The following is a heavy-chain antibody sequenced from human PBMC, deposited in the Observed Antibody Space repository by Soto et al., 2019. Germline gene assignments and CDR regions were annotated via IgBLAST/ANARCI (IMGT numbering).Heavy chain of an antibody. Sequence: SETLSLTCAVYGGSFSGYYWSWIRQPPGKGLEWIGEINHSGSTNYNPSLKSRVTIPVDTSKNQFSLKLSSLTAADTAVYYCARGTDIVVVPAAPGVYYYMDVWGKGTTVTVS. CDR3: ARGTDIVVVPAAPGVYYYMDV. J-gene: IGHJ6*03. CDR2: INHSGST. CDR1: GGSFSGYY. V-gene: IGHV4-34*01. D-gene: IGHD2-2*01.